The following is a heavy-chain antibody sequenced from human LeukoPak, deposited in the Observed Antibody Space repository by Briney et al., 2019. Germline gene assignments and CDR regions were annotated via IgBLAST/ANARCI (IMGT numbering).Heavy chain of an antibody. D-gene: IGHD5-18*01. J-gene: IGHJ6*03. CDR1: GGSFSGYY. V-gene: IGHV4-34*01. CDR3: ARGRRSRGYSYGYYYYTDV. CDR2: INHSGST. Sequence: SETLSLTCAVYGGSFSGYYWSWIRQPPGKGLEWIGEINHSGSTNYNPSLKSRVTISVDTSKNQFSLKLSSVTAADTAVYYCARGRRSRGYSYGYYYYTDVWGKGTTVTVSS.